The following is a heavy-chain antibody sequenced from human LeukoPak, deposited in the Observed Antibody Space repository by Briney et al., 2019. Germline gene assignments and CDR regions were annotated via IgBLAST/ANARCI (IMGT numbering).Heavy chain of an antibody. Sequence: SETLSLTCTVSGGSISRNNYYWGWIRQPPGKGLEWIGSLYYSGSTYYNPSLKSRVTLSVDTSKNQFSLKLSSVTAADTAVYYCARCSRTGYSSSLYYFDYWGQGTLVTVSS. CDR3: ARCSRTGYSSSLYYFDY. J-gene: IGHJ4*02. CDR2: LYYSGST. V-gene: IGHV4-39*07. D-gene: IGHD6-6*01. CDR1: GGSISRNNYY.